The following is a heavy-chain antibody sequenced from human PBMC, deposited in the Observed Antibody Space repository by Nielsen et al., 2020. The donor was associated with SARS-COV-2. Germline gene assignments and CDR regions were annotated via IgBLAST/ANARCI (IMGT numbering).Heavy chain of an antibody. D-gene: IGHD6-13*01. J-gene: IGHJ4*02. V-gene: IGHV3-48*02. CDR2: ISETGRVI. CDR3: ARDSRGGSYSSSWYFDL. CDR1: GFTFNVYS. Sequence: GESLKISCAASGFTFNVYSMNWIRQAPGKGLEWISYISETGRVIFYADSVKGRLTISRDNTKNSLYLQINSLRDDDSAVYYCARDSRGGSYSSSWYFDLWGQGALVTVSS.